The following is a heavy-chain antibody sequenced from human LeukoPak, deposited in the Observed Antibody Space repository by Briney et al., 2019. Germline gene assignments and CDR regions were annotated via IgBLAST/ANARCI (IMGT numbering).Heavy chain of an antibody. D-gene: IGHD4-17*01. V-gene: IGHV1-2*02. CDR1: GYTFTGYY. Sequence: GASVKVSCKASGYTFTGYYMHWVRQAPGQGLGWMGWINPNSGGTNYAQKFQGRVTMTRDTSISTAYMELSRLRSDDTAVYYCARVSTTVTTIDYWGQGTLVTVSS. J-gene: IGHJ4*02. CDR3: ARVSTTVTTIDY. CDR2: INPNSGGT.